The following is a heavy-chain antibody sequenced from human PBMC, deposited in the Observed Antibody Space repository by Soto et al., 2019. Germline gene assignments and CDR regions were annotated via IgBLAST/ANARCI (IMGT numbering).Heavy chain of an antibody. CDR1: GASISSSGYF. Sequence: QLQLQESGPGLVKPSETLSLTCTDSGASISSSGYFWAWIRQPPGKGLEWIGSIYYSGRTYYNPSLESRVTMSVDTSKSQFSLNLSSVTAADTAVYHCARQFGSGRWAFDIWGQGTMVTVSS. CDR3: ARQFGSGRWAFDI. J-gene: IGHJ3*02. CDR2: IYYSGRT. V-gene: IGHV4-39*01. D-gene: IGHD6-19*01.